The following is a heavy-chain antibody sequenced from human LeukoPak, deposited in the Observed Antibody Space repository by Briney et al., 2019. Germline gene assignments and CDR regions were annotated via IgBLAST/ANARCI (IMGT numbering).Heavy chain of an antibody. D-gene: IGHD3-22*01. Sequence: GGSLRLSCVASGFTFSSYAMNWVRQAPGKGLEWVSAISGSGGSTYYADSVKGRFTISRDNSKNTLYLQMNSLRAEDTAVYYCAKSSYYDSSGYYREYYFDYWGQGTLVTVSS. V-gene: IGHV3-23*01. CDR1: GFTFSSYA. J-gene: IGHJ4*02. CDR3: AKSSYYDSSGYYREYYFDY. CDR2: ISGSGGST.